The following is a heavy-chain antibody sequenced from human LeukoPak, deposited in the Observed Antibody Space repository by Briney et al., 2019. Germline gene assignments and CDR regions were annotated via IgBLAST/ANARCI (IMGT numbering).Heavy chain of an antibody. D-gene: IGHD3-10*01. V-gene: IGHV4-38-2*02. CDR3: AREGVITMVRGVNFGY. CDR1: GYSISSDYY. Sequence: PSETLSLTCTVSGYSISSDYYWGWFRQPPGKGLEWIGNIYHSGSTYYNPSLKSRVTISVDMSKNQFSLKLSSVTAADTAVYYCAREGVITMVRGVNFGYWGQGTLVTVSS. J-gene: IGHJ4*02. CDR2: IYHSGST.